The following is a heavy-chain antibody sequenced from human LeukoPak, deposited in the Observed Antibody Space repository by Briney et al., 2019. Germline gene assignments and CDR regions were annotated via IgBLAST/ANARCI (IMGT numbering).Heavy chain of an antibody. Sequence: ASVKVSCKASGYTFTGYYMHWVRQAPGQGLEWMGWINPNSGGTNYAQKFQGRVTMTRDTSISTAYMELSRLRPDDTAVYYCARDLSGSHPPDYWGQGTLVTVCS. D-gene: IGHD1-26*01. CDR3: ARDLSGSHPPDY. J-gene: IGHJ4*02. CDR1: GYTFTGYY. CDR2: INPNSGGT. V-gene: IGHV1-2*02.